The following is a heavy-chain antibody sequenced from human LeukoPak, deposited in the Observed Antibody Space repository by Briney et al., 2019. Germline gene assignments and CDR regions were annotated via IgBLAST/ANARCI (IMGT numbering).Heavy chain of an antibody. D-gene: IGHD6-13*01. CDR2: IYYSGRT. V-gene: IGHV4-39*01. Sequence: PSETLSLTCTVSGGSISGSNYYWGWIRQPPGKGLEWIGSIYYSGRTNYNPSLKSRVTMSVDMSKNQFSLKLRSVTAADTAMYYCARHWEQQPAPGDDCWGQGSLVTVSS. CDR1: GGSISGSNYY. CDR3: ARHWEQQPAPGDDC. J-gene: IGHJ4*02.